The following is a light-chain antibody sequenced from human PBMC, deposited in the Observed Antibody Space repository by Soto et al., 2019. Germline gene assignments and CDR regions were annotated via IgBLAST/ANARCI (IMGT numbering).Light chain of an antibody. Sequence: MTQSPVTLSVSPGERATLSCRASQFIGSNLAWYQQKPAQPPRLLIYDASTRATGIPARFSGSGSGTSVTLTISSLQSEEFAVYYCQQYNNWPPLTFGGGTKVDIK. CDR1: QFIGSN. CDR3: QQYNNWPPLT. V-gene: IGKV3-15*01. J-gene: IGKJ4*01. CDR2: DAS.